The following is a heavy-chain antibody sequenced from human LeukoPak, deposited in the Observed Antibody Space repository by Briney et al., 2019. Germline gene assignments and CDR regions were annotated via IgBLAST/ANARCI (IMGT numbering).Heavy chain of an antibody. CDR3: VKEFYYDSGSYTDYFDY. D-gene: IGHD3-10*01. CDR2: ISYDGSNI. J-gene: IGHJ4*02. CDR1: GFTFSSFG. V-gene: IGHV3-30*18. Sequence: GGSLRLSCAASGFTFSSFGMHWVRQAPGKGLEWVAVISYDGSNIQYANSVKGRLTISRDNSKNTLYLQMNSLRAEDTAVYYCVKEFYYDSGSYTDYFDYWGQGTLVTVSS.